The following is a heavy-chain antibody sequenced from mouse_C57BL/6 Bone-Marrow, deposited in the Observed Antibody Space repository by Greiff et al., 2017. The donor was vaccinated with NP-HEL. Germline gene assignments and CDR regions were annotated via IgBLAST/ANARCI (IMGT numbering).Heavy chain of an antibody. J-gene: IGHJ3*01. CDR3: ARILGSNPFAY. CDR1: GYTFTSYW. Sequence: QVQLQQSGAELVKPGASVKLSCKASGYTFTSYWMHWVKQRPGQGLEWIGMIHPNSGSTNYNEKFKSKATLTVDKSSSTAYMQLSSLASEDSAVYYCARILGSNPFAYWGQGTLVTVSA. CDR2: IHPNSGST. V-gene: IGHV1-64*01. D-gene: IGHD2-5*01.